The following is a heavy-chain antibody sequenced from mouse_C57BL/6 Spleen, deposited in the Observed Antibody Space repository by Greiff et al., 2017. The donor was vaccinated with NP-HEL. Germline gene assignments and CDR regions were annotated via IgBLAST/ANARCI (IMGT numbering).Heavy chain of an antibody. D-gene: IGHD1-3*01. J-gene: IGHJ2*01. CDR1: GYTFTDYY. CDR2: INPNNGGT. V-gene: IGHV1-26*01. Sequence: VQLQQSGPELVKPGASVKISCKASGYTFTDYYMNWVKQSHGKSLEWIGDINPNNGGTSYNQKFKGKATLTVDKSSSTAYMELRSLTSEDSAVYYCAREEVDLFDYWGQGTTLTVSS. CDR3: AREEVDLFDY.